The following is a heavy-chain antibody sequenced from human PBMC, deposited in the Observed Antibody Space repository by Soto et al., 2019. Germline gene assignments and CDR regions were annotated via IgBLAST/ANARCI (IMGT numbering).Heavy chain of an antibody. CDR1: GFTVSSNY. CDR2: IYSGGST. Sequence: PGGSLRLSCAASGFTVSSNYMSWVRQAPGKGLEWVSVIYSGGSTYYADSVEGRFTISRDNSKNTLYLQMNSLRAEDTAVYYCAKVTTYLYLYFFDYWGQGALVTVSS. D-gene: IGHD3-16*02. V-gene: IGHV3-53*01. CDR3: AKVTTYLYLYFFDY. J-gene: IGHJ4*02.